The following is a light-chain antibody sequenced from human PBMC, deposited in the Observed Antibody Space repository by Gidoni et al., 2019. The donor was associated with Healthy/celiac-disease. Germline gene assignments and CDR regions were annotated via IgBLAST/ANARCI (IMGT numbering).Light chain of an antibody. V-gene: IGKV1-9*01. Sequence: IQLTQSPSSLSASVGDRVTISCRASQGISSYLAWYQQKPGKAPKLLIYAASTLQSGVPSRFSGSGSGTDFTLTISSLQPEDFATYYCQQLNSYPPWTFXXXTKVEIK. J-gene: IGKJ1*01. CDR2: AAS. CDR3: QQLNSYPPWT. CDR1: QGISSY.